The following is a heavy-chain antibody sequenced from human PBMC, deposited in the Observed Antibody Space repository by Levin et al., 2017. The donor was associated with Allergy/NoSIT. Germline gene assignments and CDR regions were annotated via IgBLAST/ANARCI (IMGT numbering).Heavy chain of an antibody. J-gene: IGHJ3*01. V-gene: IGHV3-48*02. CDR3: ARDYGTYYSHAQLDR. D-gene: IGHD3-10*01. CDR2: IDGTGTTA. CDR1: GFFIVTYS. Sequence: GSLRLSCAASGFFIVTYSMDWVRQAPGKGLEWVSYIDGTGTTAYYADSVKGRFTISRDNAKNSLYLHMNSLGDEDTAVYYCARDYGTYYSHAQLDRWGQGTLVTVSS.